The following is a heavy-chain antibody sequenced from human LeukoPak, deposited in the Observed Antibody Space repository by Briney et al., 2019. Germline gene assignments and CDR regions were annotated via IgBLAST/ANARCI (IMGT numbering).Heavy chain of an antibody. D-gene: IGHD2/OR15-2a*01. J-gene: IGHJ6*02. CDR1: GGSFSGYY. V-gene: IGHV4-34*01. CDR2: INHSGST. CDR3: ARECNARKLYYYYGMDV. Sequence: PSETLSLTCAVYGGSFSGYYWSWTRQPPGKGLEWIGEINHSGSTNYNPSLKSRVTISVDTSKNQFSLKLSSVTAADTAVYYCARECNARKLYYYYGMDVWGQGTTVTVSS.